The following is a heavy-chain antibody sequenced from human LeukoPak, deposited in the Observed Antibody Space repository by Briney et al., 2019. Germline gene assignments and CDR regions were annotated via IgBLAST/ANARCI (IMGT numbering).Heavy chain of an antibody. CDR3: AKESGGNGSGQY. D-gene: IGHD4-23*01. Sequence: GMSLRLSCAASGFTSSIYGMHGVRQAPGKALEGVAFISCDGSNKYYADSVKGRFTISRDNSKSTLYLKMNSLGAEERVVYSCAKESGGNGSGQYCGQGDLVPVSP. CDR2: ISCDGSNK. CDR1: GFTSSIYG. V-gene: IGHV3-30*18. J-gene: IGHJ4*02.